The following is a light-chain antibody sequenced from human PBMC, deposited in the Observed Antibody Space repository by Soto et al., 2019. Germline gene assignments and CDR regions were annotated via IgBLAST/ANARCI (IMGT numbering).Light chain of an antibody. J-gene: IGLJ3*02. V-gene: IGLV2-8*01. CDR2: EVN. CDR3: SSYAGGGV. CDR1: SSDIGAYNY. Sequence: QSALTQPPSASGSPGQSVAISCTGTSSDIGAYNYVSWYQQHPGKAPKLIIYEVNKRPSGVPDRFSGSKSGNTASLTVSGVQDEDEADYYCSSYAGGGVFGGGTKLTVL.